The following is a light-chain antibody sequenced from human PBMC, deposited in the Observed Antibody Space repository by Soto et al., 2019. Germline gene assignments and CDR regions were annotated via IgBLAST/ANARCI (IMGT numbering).Light chain of an antibody. CDR1: QTISGW. Sequence: DIQMTQSPSTLSASVGDTVTITCRASQTISGWLAWYQQRPGKAPNLLIFDASTLERGVPSRVSGSGSGTTFTLTISRLQSDDFATYYCLQYNGYYRTFGQGTKVEIK. J-gene: IGKJ1*01. CDR3: LQYNGYYRT. V-gene: IGKV1-5*01. CDR2: DAS.